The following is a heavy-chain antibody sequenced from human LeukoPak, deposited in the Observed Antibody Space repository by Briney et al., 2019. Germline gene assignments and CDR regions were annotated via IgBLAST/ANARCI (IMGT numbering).Heavy chain of an antibody. CDR2: IKQDGSEK. D-gene: IGHD6-6*01. V-gene: IGHV3-7*01. J-gene: IGHJ4*02. Sequence: GGSLRLSCAASGFTFSSYWMSWVRQAPGKGLEWVANIKQDGSEKYYVDSVKGRFTISRDNAKNSLYLQMNSLRAEDTAVYYCARLSSIAARPVDYWGQGTLVTVSS. CDR1: GFTFSSYW. CDR3: ARLSSIAARPVDY.